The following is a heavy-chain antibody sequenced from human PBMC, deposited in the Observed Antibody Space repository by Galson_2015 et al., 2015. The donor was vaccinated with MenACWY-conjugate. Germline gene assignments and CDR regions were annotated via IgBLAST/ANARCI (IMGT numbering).Heavy chain of an antibody. Sequence: APGKGLEWVGRIKRQTDGGKIDYAAPVKGRFTISRDDSKNTLYLQMNSLKIEDTAVYYCTTHKPDSWGGLLFHFYMDVWGKGTTVTVSS. CDR2: IKRQTDGGKI. CDR3: TTHKPDSWGGLLFHFYMDV. J-gene: IGHJ6*03. V-gene: IGHV3-15*01. D-gene: IGHD2-21*01.